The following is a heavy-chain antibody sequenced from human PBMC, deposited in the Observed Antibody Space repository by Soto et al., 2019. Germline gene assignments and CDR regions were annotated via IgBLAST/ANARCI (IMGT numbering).Heavy chain of an antibody. CDR2: ISSSSSTI. D-gene: IGHD3-22*01. CDR1: GFTFSSYS. CDR3: ARGLYYYDSSGYWGY. J-gene: IGHJ4*02. Sequence: EVQLVESEGGLVQPGGSLRLSCAASGFTFSSYSMNWVRQAPGKGLEWVSYISSSSSTIYYADSVKGRFTISRDNAKNSLYLQMNSLRDEDTAVYYCARGLYYYDSSGYWGYWGQGTLVTVSS. V-gene: IGHV3-48*02.